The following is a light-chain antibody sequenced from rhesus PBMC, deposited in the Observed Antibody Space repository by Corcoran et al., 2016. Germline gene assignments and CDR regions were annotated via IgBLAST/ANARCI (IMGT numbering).Light chain of an antibody. CDR2: EAS. CDR1: SSDIGGYNY. CDR3: SSYAGSNTYI. Sequence: QAALTQPRSVSGSPGQSVTISCTGTSSDIGGYNYVSWYQQHTGTAPKLMIYEASKRPSGVSDRFSGSKSGNPASLPISGLQAEDEADYNISSYAGSNTYIFGAGTRLTVL. V-gene: IGLV2-32*02. J-gene: IGLJ1*01.